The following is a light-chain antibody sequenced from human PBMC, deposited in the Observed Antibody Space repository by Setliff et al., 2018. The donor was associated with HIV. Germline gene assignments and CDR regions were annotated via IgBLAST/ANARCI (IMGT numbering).Light chain of an antibody. CDR2: EVF. J-gene: IGLJ1*01. CDR1: TSDISHYNF. V-gene: IGLV2-14*01. CDR3: SSYTRTNLFV. Sequence: QSVLTQPASVSASPGQSITISCTGTTSDISHYNFVSWYQQHPDSAPKPLIYEVFNRPSGVSHRFSGSKSGNTASLTISGLQAEDEADYYCSSYTRTNLFVFGTGTKVTVL.